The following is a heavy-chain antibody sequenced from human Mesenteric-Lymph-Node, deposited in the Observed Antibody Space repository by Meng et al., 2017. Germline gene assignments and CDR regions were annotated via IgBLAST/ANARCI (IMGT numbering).Heavy chain of an antibody. CDR2: IYYSGST. CDR1: GGSISSSSYY. J-gene: IGHJ4*02. V-gene: IGHV4-39*07. D-gene: IGHD3-9*01. CDR3: ARSRRYFDWLLPYY. Sequence: ESLKISCTVSGGSISSSSYYWGWIRQPPGKGLEWIGSIYYSGSTYSNPSLKSRVTISVDTSKNQFSLKLSPVTAADTAVYYCARSRRYFDWLLPYYWGQGTLVTVSS.